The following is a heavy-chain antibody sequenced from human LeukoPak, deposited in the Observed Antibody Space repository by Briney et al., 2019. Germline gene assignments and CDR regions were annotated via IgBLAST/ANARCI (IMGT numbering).Heavy chain of an antibody. D-gene: IGHD3-10*01. CDR3: ARGVSGFWLSFDF. CDR1: GGSISSYY. CDR2: IYAGGKT. V-gene: IGHV4-4*09. Sequence: SETLSLTCTVSGGSISSYYWTWIRQAPGKGLEWIGYIYAGGKTRSSPSLESRVSILVDTSKNQFSLKLTSVTAADTAAYYCARGVSGFWLSFDFWGQGALVSVSS. J-gene: IGHJ4*02.